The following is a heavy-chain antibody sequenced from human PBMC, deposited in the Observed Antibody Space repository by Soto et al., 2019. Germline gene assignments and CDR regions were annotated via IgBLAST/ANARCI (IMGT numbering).Heavy chain of an antibody. CDR3: ARDGTLYYYYGMDV. D-gene: IGHD1-26*01. CDR2: IYYSGST. CDR1: GGSISSYY. J-gene: IGHJ6*02. V-gene: IGHV4-59*01. Sequence: SETLSLTCTVSGGSISSYYWSWIRQPPGKGLEWIGYIYYSGSTNHNPSLKSRVTISVDTSKNQFSLKLSSVTAADTAVYYCARDGTLYYYYGMDVWGQGTTVTVSS.